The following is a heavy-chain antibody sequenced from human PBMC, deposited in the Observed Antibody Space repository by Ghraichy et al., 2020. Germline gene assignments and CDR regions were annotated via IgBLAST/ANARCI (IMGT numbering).Heavy chain of an antibody. CDR2: INHSGST. Sequence: SETLSLTCAVYGGSFSGYYWSWIRQPPGKGLEWIGEINHSGSTNYNPSLKSRVTISVDTSKNQFSLKLSSVTAADTAVFYCARGNYDVLTGRRRYFDLWGRGTLVTVSS. D-gene: IGHD3-9*01. CDR1: GGSFSGYY. V-gene: IGHV4-34*01. J-gene: IGHJ2*01. CDR3: ARGNYDVLTGRRRYFDL.